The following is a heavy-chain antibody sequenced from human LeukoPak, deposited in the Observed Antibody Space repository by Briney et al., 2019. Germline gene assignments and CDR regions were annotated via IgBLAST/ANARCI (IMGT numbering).Heavy chain of an antibody. V-gene: IGHV4-4*02. CDR3: AGYNIPYTFEF. CDR2: ILHSGDT. J-gene: IGHJ4*02. Sequence: PSGTLSLTCAVSGGSISRSNWWSWVRQPPGKGLEWIGNILHSGDTNYNASLRSRLTISLDKSRNQFSLQLGSETAADTAVYYCAGYNIPYTFEFWGPGTVVTVSS. CDR1: GGSISRSNW. D-gene: IGHD1-14*01.